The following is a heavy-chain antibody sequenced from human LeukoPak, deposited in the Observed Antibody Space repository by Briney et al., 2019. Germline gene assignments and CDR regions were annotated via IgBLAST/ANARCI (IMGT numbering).Heavy chain of an antibody. V-gene: IGHV1-69*10. CDR1: GGTFSSYA. D-gene: IGHD3-22*01. Sequence: SVKVSCKASGGTFSSYALSRVRQAPGQGLEWIGGITPILGIANYAQDLQGRVTITADKSTNTAYMELSSLRSEDTAVYYCASQDSSGYYLIDYWGQGTLVTVSS. CDR2: ITPILGIA. CDR3: ASQDSSGYYLIDY. J-gene: IGHJ4*02.